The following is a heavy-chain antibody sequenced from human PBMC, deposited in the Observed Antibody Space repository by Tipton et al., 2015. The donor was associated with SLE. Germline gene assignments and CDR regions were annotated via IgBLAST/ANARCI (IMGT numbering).Heavy chain of an antibody. D-gene: IGHD3-3*01. CDR1: GVSMNSHY. CDR3: ARVRATRENSDFWSGYFFDY. J-gene: IGHJ4*02. V-gene: IGHV4-59*11. CDR2: IYYNGNT. Sequence: TLSLTCTVSGVSMNSHYWIWIRQPPGKGLEWIGYIYYNGNTNYNSSLESRVTILLDTSKNQFSLSLSSVNAADTAVYYCARVRATRENSDFWSGYFFDYWGQGTLVSVSS.